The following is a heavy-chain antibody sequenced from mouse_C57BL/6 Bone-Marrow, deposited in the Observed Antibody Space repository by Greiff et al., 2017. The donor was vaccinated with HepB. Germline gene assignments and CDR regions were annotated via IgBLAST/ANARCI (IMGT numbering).Heavy chain of an antibody. J-gene: IGHJ3*01. Sequence: VQLQQSGAELARPGASVKLSCKASGYTFTSYGISWVKQRTGQGLEWIGEIYPRSGNTYYNEKFEGKATLTADKSSSTAYMELRSLTAGDSAVSFCATYYGTPRPYWGEGTLVTVSA. CDR1: GYTFTSYG. CDR2: IYPRSGNT. CDR3: ATYYGTPRPY. D-gene: IGHD2-10*01. V-gene: IGHV1-81*01.